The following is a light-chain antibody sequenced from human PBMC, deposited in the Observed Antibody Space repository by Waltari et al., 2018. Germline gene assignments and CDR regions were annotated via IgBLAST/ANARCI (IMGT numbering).Light chain of an antibody. Sequence: DLQLTPAPSTLSASVGDRIPITCRASQISSSWLAWEQQKPGKAPKPLIYKASSLESGVPSRFSGSGSGTEFTLTISSLQPDDFATYYCQQYNSYRTFGQGTKVEIK. V-gene: IGKV1-5*03. J-gene: IGKJ1*01. CDR3: QQYNSYRT. CDR2: KAS. CDR1: QISSSW.